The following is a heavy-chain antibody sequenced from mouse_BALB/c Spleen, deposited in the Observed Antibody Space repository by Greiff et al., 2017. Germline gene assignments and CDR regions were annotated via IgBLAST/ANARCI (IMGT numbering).Heavy chain of an antibody. Sequence: QVQLQQSGAELARPGASVKLSCKASGYTFTSYWMQWVKQRPGQGLEWIGAIYPGDGDTRYTQKFKGKATLTADKSSSTAYMQLSSLASEDSAVYYCARNDGYEGDAMDYWGQGTSVTVSS. J-gene: IGHJ4*01. CDR1: GYTFTSYW. CDR3: ARNDGYEGDAMDY. D-gene: IGHD2-2*01. CDR2: IYPGDGDT. V-gene: IGHV1-87*01.